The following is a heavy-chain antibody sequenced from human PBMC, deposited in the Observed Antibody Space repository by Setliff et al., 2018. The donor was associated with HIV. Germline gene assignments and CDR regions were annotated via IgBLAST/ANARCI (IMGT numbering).Heavy chain of an antibody. V-gene: IGHV4-34*01. J-gene: IGHJ4*02. CDR1: GGSFSSYK. CDR2: INHSGST. Sequence: SETLSLTCAVYGGSFSSYKWNWIRQAPGKGLEWIGEINHSGSTNYKPSLKSRVTMSVDASKNQFSLKVNSVTAADTAVYYCARERADYYGSGSRSFDYWGQGTLVTVSS. CDR3: ARERADYYGSGSRSFDY. D-gene: IGHD3-10*01.